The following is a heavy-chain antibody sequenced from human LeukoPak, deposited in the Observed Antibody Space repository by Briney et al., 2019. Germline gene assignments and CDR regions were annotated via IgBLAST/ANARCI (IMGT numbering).Heavy chain of an antibody. D-gene: IGHD4-11*01. CDR1: GFTFHNHG. CDR2: ISGSSMST. J-gene: IGHJ4*02. V-gene: IGHV3-23*01. Sequence: GGSLRLSCEASGFTFHNHGMSWVRQAPGKGLEWISVISGSSMSTYYADSVKGRFTASRDNSKNTVYLQMSSLRVEDSAIYYCGKDSRPSVTTFRSRWTDYWGQGILVTVSS. CDR3: GKDSRPSVTTFRSRWTDY.